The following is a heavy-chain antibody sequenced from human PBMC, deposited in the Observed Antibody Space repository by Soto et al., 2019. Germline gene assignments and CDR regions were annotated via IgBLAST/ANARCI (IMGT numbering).Heavy chain of an antibody. CDR1: GFTFSDHY. CDR2: TRNKANSSTT. V-gene: IGHV3-72*01. J-gene: IGHJ4*02. D-gene: IGHD6-19*01. CDR3: ARALYDSAWPLDY. Sequence: EVQLVESGGGLVQPGGSLRLSCAASGFTFSDHYMDWVLQAPGQGLAWVGRTRNKANSSTTEYAASVKGRFTISRDNSQNSLYLQMNSLNTEDTDVYYCARALYDSAWPLDYWCQGTLVPVST.